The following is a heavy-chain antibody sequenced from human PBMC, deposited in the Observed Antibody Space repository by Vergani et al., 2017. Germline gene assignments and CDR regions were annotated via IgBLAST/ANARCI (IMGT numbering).Heavy chain of an antibody. D-gene: IGHD2-2*01. CDR3: AKVCGSTSCPYGGGAFEV. CDR1: GFTFNSYA. CDR2: INNNGGST. V-gene: IGHV3-23*01. Sequence: QLLESGGGLIQPGGSLRLSCAASGFTFNSYAMTWVRQAPGKGLGWVSGINNNGGSTYYADSVKGRFTISRDNSKNTLYLQMTDLRAEDTATYYCAKVCGSTSCPYGGGAFEVWGHGTMVTGSS. J-gene: IGHJ3*01.